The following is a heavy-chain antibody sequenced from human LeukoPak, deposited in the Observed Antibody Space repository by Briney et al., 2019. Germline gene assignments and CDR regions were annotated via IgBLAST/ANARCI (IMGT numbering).Heavy chain of an antibody. CDR1: GYSISSGYY. CDR3: ARAVSSSYYYYYMDV. V-gene: IGHV4-38-2*02. Sequence: SETLSLTCTVSGYSISSGYYWGWIRQPPGKGLEWIGSIYHSGSTYYNPSLKSRVTISVDTSKNQFSLKLSSVTAADTAVYYCARAVSSSYYYYYMDVWGKGTTVTISS. CDR2: IYHSGST. J-gene: IGHJ6*03. D-gene: IGHD6-6*01.